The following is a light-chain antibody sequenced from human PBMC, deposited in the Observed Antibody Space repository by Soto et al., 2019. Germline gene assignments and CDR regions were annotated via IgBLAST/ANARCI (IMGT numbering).Light chain of an antibody. CDR2: ANN. CDR3: KSYDSSLSASDWV. V-gene: IGLV1-40*01. J-gene: IGLJ3*02. CDR1: SSNIGAGYD. Sequence: QSVLTQPPSVSGAPGQRVTISCTGSSSNIGAGYDVHWYQQLPGTAPKLLIYANNNRPSGVPGRFSGSKSGTSASLAITGLQAEDEADYYCKSYDSSLSASDWVFGGGTKLTVL.